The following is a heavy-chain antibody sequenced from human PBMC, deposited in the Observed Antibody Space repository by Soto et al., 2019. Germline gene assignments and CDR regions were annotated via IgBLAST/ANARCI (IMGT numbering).Heavy chain of an antibody. D-gene: IGHD3-10*01. J-gene: IGHJ6*02. CDR2: IDPSDSYT. CDR1: GYSFTSYW. CDR3: ARQYGSGSYRLYYYGMDV. V-gene: IGHV5-10-1*01. Sequence: GESLKISCKGSGYSFTSYWISWVRQMPGKGLEWMGRIDPSDSYTNYSPSFQGYVTISADKSISTAYLQWSSLKASDTAMYYCARQYGSGSYRLYYYGMDVWGQGTTVTVSS.